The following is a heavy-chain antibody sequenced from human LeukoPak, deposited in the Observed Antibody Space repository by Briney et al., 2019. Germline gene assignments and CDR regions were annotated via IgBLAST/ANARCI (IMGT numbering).Heavy chain of an antibody. V-gene: IGHV3-64*04. CDR2: ISSNGATT. J-gene: IGHJ4*02. CDR1: GFTFNRFY. Sequence: GGSLRLSCSASGFTFNRFYLHWVRQAPGKGLEFVSHISSNGATTYYADSVKGRFTISRDNSKNTFHLQMNSLRAEDTAVYYCARGDPDNNAYYDFDYWGQGTLVTVSS. CDR3: ARGDPDNNAYYDFDY. D-gene: IGHD3-22*01.